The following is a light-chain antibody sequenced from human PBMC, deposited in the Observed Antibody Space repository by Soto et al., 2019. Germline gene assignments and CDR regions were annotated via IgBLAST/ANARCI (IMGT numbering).Light chain of an antibody. V-gene: IGKV1-5*01. J-gene: IGKJ1*01. CDR3: QQYENYWT. Sequence: DIQMPQSPSTLSATAGDRVPITCRASQSISSWLAWYQHKPGKAPKLLIYDASNLDSGVPSRFSGSGSGTEFSLTISNPQPEDCATYYCQQYENYWTVGQGTKVDIK. CDR1: QSISSW. CDR2: DAS.